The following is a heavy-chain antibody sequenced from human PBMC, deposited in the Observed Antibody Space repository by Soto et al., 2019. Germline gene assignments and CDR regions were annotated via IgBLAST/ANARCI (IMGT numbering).Heavy chain of an antibody. Sequence: GASVKVSCKASGYTFTSYYMHWVRQAPGQGLEWMGVINPSGGSTSYAQNFQGRVTMTRDTSTSTVYMELSSLRSEDTAVYYCARGITIFGVVPGWGQGTLVTVSS. CDR3: ARGITIFGVVPG. J-gene: IGHJ4*02. CDR2: INPSGGST. V-gene: IGHV1-46*01. CDR1: GYTFTSYY. D-gene: IGHD3-3*01.